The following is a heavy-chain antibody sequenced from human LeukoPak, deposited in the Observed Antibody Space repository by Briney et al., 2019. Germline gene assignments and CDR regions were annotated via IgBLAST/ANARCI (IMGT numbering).Heavy chain of an antibody. D-gene: IGHD3-10*01. Sequence: ASVKVACKASGYKFTIYYIHWVRQAPEQGLEWMGIINPSGGSTSYAQKFQGRVTMTRDTSTSTVYMELSSLRSEDTAVYYCARAGIFDYWGQGTLVTVSS. CDR1: GYKFTIYY. V-gene: IGHV1-46*01. CDR3: ARAGIFDY. J-gene: IGHJ4*02. CDR2: INPSGGST.